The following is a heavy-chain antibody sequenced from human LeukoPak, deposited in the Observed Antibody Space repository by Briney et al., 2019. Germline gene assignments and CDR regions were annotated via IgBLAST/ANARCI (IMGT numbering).Heavy chain of an antibody. CDR2: IYYSGST. J-gene: IGHJ4*02. V-gene: IGHV4-39*01. Sequence: PSETLSLTCTVSGGSISSSSYYWGWIRQPPGKGLEWIGSIYYSGSTYYNPSLKSLVTISVDTSKNQFSLKLSSVTAADTAVYYCARHRLTAPIRXLDYXXQGTLVTVSS. CDR1: GGSISSSSYY. CDR3: ARHRLTAPIRXLDY. D-gene: IGHD2-21*02.